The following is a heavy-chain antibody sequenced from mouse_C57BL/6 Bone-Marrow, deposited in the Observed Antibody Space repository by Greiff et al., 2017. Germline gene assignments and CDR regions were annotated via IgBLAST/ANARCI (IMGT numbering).Heavy chain of an antibody. J-gene: IGHJ4*01. D-gene: IGHD2-4*01. CDR2: INPSSGYT. CDR1: GYTFTSYW. Sequence: VQGVESGAELAKPGASVKLSCKASGYTFTSYWMHWVKQRPGQGLEWIGYINPSSGYTKYNQKFKDKATLTADKSSSTAYMQLSSLTYEDSAVYYSYITTYAMDYWGQGTSVTVSS. V-gene: IGHV1-7*01. CDR3: YITTYAMDY.